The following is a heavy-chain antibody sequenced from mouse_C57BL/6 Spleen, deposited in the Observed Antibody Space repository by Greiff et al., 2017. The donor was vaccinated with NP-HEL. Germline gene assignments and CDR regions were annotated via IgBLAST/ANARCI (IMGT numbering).Heavy chain of an antibody. CDR2: INYDGSST. CDR1: GFTFSDYY. J-gene: IGHJ4*01. V-gene: IGHV5-16*01. CDR3: AREESNYGLYYAMDY. D-gene: IGHD2-5*01. Sequence: EVQVVESEGGLVQPGSSMKLSCTASGFTFSDYYMAWVRQVPEKGLEWVANINYDGSSTYYLDSLKSRFIISRDNAKNILYLQMSSLKSEDTATYYCAREESNYGLYYAMDYWGQGTSVTVSS.